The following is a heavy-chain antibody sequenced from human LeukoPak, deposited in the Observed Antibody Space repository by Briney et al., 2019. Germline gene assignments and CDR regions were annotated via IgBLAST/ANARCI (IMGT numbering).Heavy chain of an antibody. CDR2: IYYSGST. CDR1: GGSISSYY. J-gene: IGHJ6*02. V-gene: IGHV4-59*01. D-gene: IGHD3-9*01. Sequence: SETLSLTCTVSGGSISSYYWSWIRQPPGKGLEWIGYIYYSGSTNYNPSLKSRVTVSVDTPKNQFSLKLSSVTAADTAVYYCARDRSVWKDYDILTGYYYGMDVWGQGTTVTVSS. CDR3: ARDRSVWKDYDILTGYYYGMDV.